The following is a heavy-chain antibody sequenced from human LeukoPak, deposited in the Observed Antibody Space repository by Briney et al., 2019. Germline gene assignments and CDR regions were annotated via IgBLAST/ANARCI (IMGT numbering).Heavy chain of an antibody. Sequence: SVKVSCKASGGTFSSYAISWVRQAPGQGLEWMGGIIPIFGTANYAQKFQGRVTITADESTSTAYMELSSLRSEDTAVYYCVRDGAVLSPDYYFDYWGQGTLVTVSS. J-gene: IGHJ4*02. D-gene: IGHD3-10*01. CDR3: VRDGAVLSPDYYFDY. CDR2: IIPIFGTA. CDR1: GGTFSSYA. V-gene: IGHV1-69*13.